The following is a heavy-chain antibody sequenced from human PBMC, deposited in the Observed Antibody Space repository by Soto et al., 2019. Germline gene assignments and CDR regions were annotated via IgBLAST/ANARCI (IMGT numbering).Heavy chain of an antibody. D-gene: IGHD3-3*01. CDR1: GFTFDDYA. Sequence: GGSLRLSCAASGFTFDDYAMHWVRQAPGKGLEWVSGISWNSGSIGYADSVKGRFTISRDNAKNSLYLQMNSLRAEDTALYYCAKEKKTDYDFWSGYYISRGWNDYYYYGMDVWGQGTTVTVPS. CDR2: ISWNSGSI. V-gene: IGHV3-9*01. J-gene: IGHJ6*02. CDR3: AKEKKTDYDFWSGYYISRGWNDYYYYGMDV.